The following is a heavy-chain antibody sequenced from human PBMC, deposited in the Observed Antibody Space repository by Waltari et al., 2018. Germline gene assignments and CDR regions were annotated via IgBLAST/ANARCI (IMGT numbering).Heavy chain of an antibody. D-gene: IGHD4-17*01. Sequence: QVHLVQSGAEVKKPGASVKVSCKASGYTFTGYYIQWGRRAPGQGLEWMGRINPNSGDTNYAQKFQGRVTLTSDTSINTAYMELSSLKSDDTAVYYCARDLGSDYGNRDYWGQGTLVTVPS. J-gene: IGHJ4*02. CDR2: INPNSGDT. V-gene: IGHV1-2*06. CDR3: ARDLGSDYGNRDY. CDR1: GYTFTGYY.